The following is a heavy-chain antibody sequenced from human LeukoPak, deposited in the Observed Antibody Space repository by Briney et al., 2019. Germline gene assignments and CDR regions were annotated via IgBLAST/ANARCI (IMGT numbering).Heavy chain of an antibody. CDR3: ARGPLGYCSSTSCYYFDY. CDR2: INHSGST. V-gene: IGHV4-34*01. J-gene: IGHJ4*02. Sequence: SETLSLTRAVYGGSFSGYYWSWIRQPPGKGLEWIGEINHSGSTNYNPSLKSRVTISVDTSKNQFSLKLSSVTAADTAVYYCARGPLGYCSSTSCYYFDYWGQGTLVTVSS. D-gene: IGHD2-2*01. CDR1: GGSFSGYY.